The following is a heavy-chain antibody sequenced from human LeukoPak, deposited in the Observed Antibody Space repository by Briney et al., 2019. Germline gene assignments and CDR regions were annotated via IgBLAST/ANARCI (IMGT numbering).Heavy chain of an antibody. V-gene: IGHV4-34*01. J-gene: IGHJ5*02. CDR1: GGSFSGYY. CDR2: INHSGST. CDR3: ARSNWFDP. Sequence: SETLSLTCAVYGGSFSGYYWSWIRQPPGKGLEWIGEINHSGSTNYNPSLKSRVSISVDTSRNQFSLKLTSVTAADTAVYYCARSNWFDPWAREPWSPSPQ.